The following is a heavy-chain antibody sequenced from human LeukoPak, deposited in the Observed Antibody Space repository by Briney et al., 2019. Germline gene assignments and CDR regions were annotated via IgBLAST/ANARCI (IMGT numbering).Heavy chain of an antibody. D-gene: IGHD3-22*01. Sequence: KPSETLSLTCTVSGGSISSSSYYWGWIRQPPGKGLEWIGSIYYSGSTYYNPSLKSRVAISVDTSKNQFSLKLSSLTAPDTAVYYCARSERGYDSSGYYPPHFDYWGQGTLVTVSS. CDR3: ARSERGYDSSGYYPPHFDY. CDR1: GGSISSSSYY. V-gene: IGHV4-39*01. J-gene: IGHJ4*02. CDR2: IYYSGST.